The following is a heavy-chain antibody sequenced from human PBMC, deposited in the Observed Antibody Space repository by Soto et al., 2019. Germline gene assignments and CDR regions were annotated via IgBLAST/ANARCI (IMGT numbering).Heavy chain of an antibody. D-gene: IGHD6-19*01. V-gene: IGHV3-23*04. Sequence: EVQLVESGGGLVQPGGSLRLSCTPSGFTFGNFAMSWVRQAPGKGLEWVSSISAGGATTYYADSVKGRVTMSRDNSKNTLSLQMISLRAEDSAVYYCAKDRGGTGWPFEHWGQGTLVTVSS. CDR1: GFTFGNFA. J-gene: IGHJ4*02. CDR3: AKDRGGTGWPFEH. CDR2: ISAGGATT.